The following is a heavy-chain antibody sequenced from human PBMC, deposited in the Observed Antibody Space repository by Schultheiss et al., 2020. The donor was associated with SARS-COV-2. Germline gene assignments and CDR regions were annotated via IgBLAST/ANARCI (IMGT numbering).Heavy chain of an antibody. J-gene: IGHJ6*02. Sequence: GGSLRLSCAASGFTFSSYAMHWVRQAPGKGLEWVAVISYDGSNKYYAYSVKGRFTISRDNSKNTLYLQMNSLRAEDTAVYYCARDSNYYYGMDVWGQGTTVTVSS. V-gene: IGHV3-30-3*01. CDR2: ISYDGSNK. CDR3: ARDSNYYYGMDV. CDR1: GFTFSSYA.